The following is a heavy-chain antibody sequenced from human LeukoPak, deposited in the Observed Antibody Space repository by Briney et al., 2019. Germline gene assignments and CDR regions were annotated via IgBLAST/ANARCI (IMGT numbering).Heavy chain of an antibody. CDR2: IYYSGST. Sequence: SETLSLTCTVSGGSISSSSYYWGWIRQPPGKGLEWIGSIYYSGSTYYNPSLKSRVTISVDTSKNQFSLKLNSVTAADTAMYYCARFEGYDFLTGYAYYFDHWGQGTLVIVSS. J-gene: IGHJ4*02. D-gene: IGHD3-9*01. CDR1: GGSISSSSYY. CDR3: ARFEGYDFLTGYAYYFDH. V-gene: IGHV4-39*07.